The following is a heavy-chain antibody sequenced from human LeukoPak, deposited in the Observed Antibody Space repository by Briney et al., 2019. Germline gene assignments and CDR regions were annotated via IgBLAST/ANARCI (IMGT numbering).Heavy chain of an antibody. Sequence: GRSLRLSCAASGFTFDDYAMHWVRQAPGKGLEWVSGISWNSGSIGYADSVKGRFTISRDNAKNSLYLQMNSLRAEDTAVYYCARDRAPSGSYFFDYWGQGTLVTVSS. CDR1: GFTFDDYA. CDR3: ARDRAPSGSYFFDY. J-gene: IGHJ4*02. V-gene: IGHV3-9*01. D-gene: IGHD1-26*01. CDR2: ISWNSGSI.